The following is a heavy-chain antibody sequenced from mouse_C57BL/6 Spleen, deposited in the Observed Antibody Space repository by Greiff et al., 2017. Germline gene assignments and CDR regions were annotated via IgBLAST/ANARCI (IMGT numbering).Heavy chain of an antibody. D-gene: IGHD2-1*01. V-gene: IGHV5-17*01. CDR3: ARDYYVSWFAY. Sequence: EVMLVESGGGLVKPGGSLKLSCAASGFTFSDYGMHWVRQAPEKGLEWVAYISSGSSTIYYADTVKGRFTISRDNAKNTLFLQMTSLRSEDTARSYCARDYYVSWFAYWGQGTLVTFS. CDR1: GFTFSDYG. CDR2: ISSGSSTI. J-gene: IGHJ3*01.